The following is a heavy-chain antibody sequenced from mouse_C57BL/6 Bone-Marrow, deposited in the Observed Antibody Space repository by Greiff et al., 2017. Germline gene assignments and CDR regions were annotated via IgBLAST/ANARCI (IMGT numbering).Heavy chain of an antibody. V-gene: IGHV1-58*01. CDR3: ARDGGSSYEFAY. CDR1: GYTFTSYG. CDR2: IYTGNGYT. J-gene: IGHJ3*01. D-gene: IGHD1-1*01. Sequence: EVQLQQSGAELVRPGSSVKMSCKTSGYTFTSYGINWVKQRPGQGLEWIGYIYTGNGYTEYNEKLKGKATLTSDPTSSTAYMQLSSLTSEDSALYVCARDGGSSYEFAYWGQGTLVTVSA.